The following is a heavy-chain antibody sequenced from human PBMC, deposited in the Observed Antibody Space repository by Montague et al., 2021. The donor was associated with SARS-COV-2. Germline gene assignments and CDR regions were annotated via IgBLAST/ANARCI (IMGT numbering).Heavy chain of an antibody. CDR2: FYYSLNT. V-gene: IGHV4-59*01. Sequence: SETLSLTCTVSGGSISTYYWNWIRQSPGKGLEWLGYFYYSLNTNYNPSLKGRLTISVDTSENQVSLNLRSVTAADMAVYYCARDSFEAPLFFDYWGQGILVTVSS. D-gene: IGHD3-16*01. CDR3: ARDSFEAPLFFDY. CDR1: GGSISTYY. J-gene: IGHJ4*02.